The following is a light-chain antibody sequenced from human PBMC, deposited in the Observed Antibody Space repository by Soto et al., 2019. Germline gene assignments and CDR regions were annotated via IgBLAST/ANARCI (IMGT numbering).Light chain of an antibody. Sequence: DIQLTQSPSVLSASVGDRVTITCRASQGINSYLAWYQQKPGKVPKLLIYAASTLHSGVPSRFSGSGSGTEFTLTISSLQPEDFATYYCQQRNIYPRTFGQGTKVEIK. J-gene: IGKJ1*01. CDR1: QGINSY. V-gene: IGKV1-9*01. CDR2: AAS. CDR3: QQRNIYPRT.